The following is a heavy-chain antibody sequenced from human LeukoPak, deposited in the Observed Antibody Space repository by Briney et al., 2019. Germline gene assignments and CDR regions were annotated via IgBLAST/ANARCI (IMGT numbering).Heavy chain of an antibody. Sequence: SETLSLTCTVSGGSISSSSYYWGWIRQPPGKGLEWIGSIYYSGSTYYNPSLKSRVTISVDTSKNQFSLKLSSVTAADTAVYYCARDTGDILTGYYTVWFDPWGQGTLVTVSS. CDR1: GGSISSSSYY. CDR2: IYYSGST. CDR3: ARDTGDILTGYYTVWFDP. D-gene: IGHD3-9*01. V-gene: IGHV4-39*02. J-gene: IGHJ5*02.